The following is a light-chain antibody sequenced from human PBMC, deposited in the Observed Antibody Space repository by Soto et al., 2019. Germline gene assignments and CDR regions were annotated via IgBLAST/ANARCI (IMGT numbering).Light chain of an antibody. V-gene: IGLV2-11*01. CDR1: SSDVGGYDY. CDR3: CSNVAIYSYE. J-gene: IGLJ1*01. CDR2: DVT. Sequence: QSALTQPRSVSGSPGQSVTISCTGTSSDVGGYDYVSWYQHHPGKAPKLMIYDVTKRPSGVPDRFSGSKSGNTASLTISGLQAEDEAEYYCCSNVAIYSYEFGTGTKLTVL.